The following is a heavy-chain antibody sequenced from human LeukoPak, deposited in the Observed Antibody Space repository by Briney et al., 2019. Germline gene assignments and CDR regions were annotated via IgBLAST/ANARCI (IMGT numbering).Heavy chain of an antibody. V-gene: IGHV1-69*13. J-gene: IGHJ4*02. CDR3: ARERRIFGVVTPIGY. Sequence: SVKVSCKASGGTFSSYAISWVRQAPGQGLEWMGGIIPIFGTANYAQKFQGRVTITADESTSTAYMELSSLRSEDTAVYYCARERRIFGVVTPIGYWGQGTLVTVSS. CDR2: IIPIFGTA. D-gene: IGHD3-3*01. CDR1: GGTFSSYA.